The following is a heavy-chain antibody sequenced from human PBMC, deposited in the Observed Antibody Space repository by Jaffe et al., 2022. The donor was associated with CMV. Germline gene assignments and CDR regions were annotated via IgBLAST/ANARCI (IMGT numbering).Heavy chain of an antibody. J-gene: IGHJ6*03. CDR1: GGSISSSSYY. D-gene: IGHD6-13*01. Sequence: QLQLQESGPGLVKPSETLSLTCTVSGGSISSSSYYWGWIRQPPGKGLEWIGSIYYSGSTYYNPSLKSRVTISVDTSKNQFSLKLSSVTAADTAVYYCARRRYSSSWPSPGHYYMDVWGKGTTVTVSS. CDR3: ARRRYSSSWPSPGHYYMDV. CDR2: IYYSGST. V-gene: IGHV4-39*01.